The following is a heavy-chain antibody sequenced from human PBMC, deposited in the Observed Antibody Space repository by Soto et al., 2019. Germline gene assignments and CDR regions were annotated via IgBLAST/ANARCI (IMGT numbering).Heavy chain of an antibody. CDR3: ARERGYELDY. Sequence: PSETLSLTCTVSGGSISSSSYYWGWIRQPPGKGLEWIGSIYYSGSTYYNPSLKSRVTISVDTSKNQFSLKLSSVTAADTAVYYCARERGYELDYWGQGTLVTVSS. D-gene: IGHD3-3*01. V-gene: IGHV4-39*07. J-gene: IGHJ4*02. CDR2: IYYSGST. CDR1: GGSISSSSYY.